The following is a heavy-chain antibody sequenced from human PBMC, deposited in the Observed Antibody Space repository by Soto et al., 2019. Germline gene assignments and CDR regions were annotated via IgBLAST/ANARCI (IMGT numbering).Heavy chain of an antibody. CDR1: GGTFSSYA. D-gene: IGHD3-9*01. Sequence: QVQLVQSGAEVKKPGSSVKVSCKASGGTFSSYAISWVRQAPGQGLEWMGGIIPIFGTANYAQKFQGRVTITADESTSTAYMELSSLRSEDTAVYYCARDNDILTVYYRPYYYYGMDVWGQGTTVTVSS. J-gene: IGHJ6*02. CDR3: ARDNDILTVYYRPYYYYGMDV. CDR2: IIPIFGTA. V-gene: IGHV1-69*01.